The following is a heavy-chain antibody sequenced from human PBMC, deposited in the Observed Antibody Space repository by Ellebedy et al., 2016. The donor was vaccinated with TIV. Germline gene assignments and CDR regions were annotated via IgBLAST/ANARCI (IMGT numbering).Heavy chain of an antibody. CDR1: GFTFSSYW. CDR3: ARARYDILTGYYLNTLLDY. J-gene: IGHJ4*02. V-gene: IGHV3-7*01. CDR2: IKQDGSEK. Sequence: GGSLRLSXAASGFTFSSYWMSWVRQAPGKGLEWVANIKQDGSEKYYADSVKGRFTISRDNSKNTLYLQMNSLRAEDTAVYYCARARYDILTGYYLNTLLDYWGQGTLVTVSS. D-gene: IGHD3-9*01.